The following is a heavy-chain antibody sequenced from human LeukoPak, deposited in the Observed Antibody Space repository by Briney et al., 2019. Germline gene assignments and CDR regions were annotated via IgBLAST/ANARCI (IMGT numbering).Heavy chain of an antibody. CDR3: ARHNGWYDY. D-gene: IGHD6-19*01. Sequence: GGSLILSCAASGFTFSAYEMNWVRQAPGKGLECLSYIDGSGRTTYYADSVKGRFTLSRDNAKNSLYLQMNSLRAEDTAVYYCARHNGWYDYWGQGTLVTVSS. CDR2: IDGSGRTT. CDR1: GFTFSAYE. V-gene: IGHV3-48*03. J-gene: IGHJ4*02.